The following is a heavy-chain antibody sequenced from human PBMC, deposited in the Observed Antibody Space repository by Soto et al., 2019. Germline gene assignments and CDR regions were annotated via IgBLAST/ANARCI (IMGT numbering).Heavy chain of an antibody. CDR2: ISYDGSNK. V-gene: IGHV3-30-3*01. Sequence: QTGGSLRLSCAASGFTFSSYAMHWVRQAPGKGLEWVAVISYDGSNKYYADSVKGRFTISRDNSKNTLYLQMNSLRAEDTAVYYCARGGRIAAAADYYYGMDVWGQGTTVTVSS. CDR1: GFTFSSYA. D-gene: IGHD6-13*01. J-gene: IGHJ6*02. CDR3: ARGGRIAAAADYYYGMDV.